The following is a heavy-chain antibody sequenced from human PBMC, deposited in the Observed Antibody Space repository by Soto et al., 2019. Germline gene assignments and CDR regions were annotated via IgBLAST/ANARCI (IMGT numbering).Heavy chain of an antibody. J-gene: IGHJ4*02. Sequence: PGGSLRLSCAPSGFIFSNYAMSWVRQARGKGLEWVSAISGSGADTYYTESVKGRFTISRDSFKNTLYLQMNSLRAEDTAVYYCAKDTGRGGGSVFDYWGQGTLVTVSS. CDR3: AKDTGRGGGSVFDY. CDR1: GFIFSNYA. D-gene: IGHD2-15*01. CDR2: ISGSGADT. V-gene: IGHV3-23*01.